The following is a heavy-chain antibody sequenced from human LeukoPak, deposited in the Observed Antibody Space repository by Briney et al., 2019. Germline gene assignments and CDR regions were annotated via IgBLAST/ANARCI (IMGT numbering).Heavy chain of an antibody. CDR1: GGSISSGSYY. CDR2: IYTSGST. V-gene: IGHV4-61*02. CDR3: ARDPGGIDAFDI. D-gene: IGHD3-16*01. Sequence: SSETLSLTCTVSGGSISSGSYYWSWIRQPAGKGLEWIGRIYTSGSTNYNPSLKSRVTISVDTSKNQFSLKLSSVTAADTAVYYCARDPGGIDAFDIWGQGTMVTVSS. J-gene: IGHJ3*02.